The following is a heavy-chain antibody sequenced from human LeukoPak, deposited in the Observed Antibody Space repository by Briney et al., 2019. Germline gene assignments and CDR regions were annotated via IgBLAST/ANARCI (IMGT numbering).Heavy chain of an antibody. CDR3: ATTGSGSFYYYGMDV. D-gene: IGHD3-10*01. J-gene: IGHJ6*04. CDR2: IYHSGST. V-gene: IGHV4-30-2*01. Sequence: SETLSLTCAVSGGSISSGGYSWSWIPQPPGKGLEWIGYIYHSGSTYYNPSLKSRVTISVDRSKNQFSLKLSSVTAADTAVYYCATTGSGSFYYYGMDVWGKGTTVTVSS. CDR1: GGSISSGGYS.